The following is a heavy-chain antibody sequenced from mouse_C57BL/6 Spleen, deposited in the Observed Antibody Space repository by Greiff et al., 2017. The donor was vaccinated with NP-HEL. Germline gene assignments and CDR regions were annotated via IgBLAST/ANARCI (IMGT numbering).Heavy chain of an antibody. V-gene: IGHV1-61*01. J-gene: IGHJ2*01. D-gene: IGHD2-1*01. CDR3: ARDYDGSYFDY. CDR1: GYTFTSYW. Sequence: QVQLQQPGAELVRPGSSVKLSCKASGYTFTSYWMDWVKQRPGQGLEWIGNIYPSDSETHYNQKFKDKATLTVDKSSSTAYMQLSSLTSEDSAVYYCARDYDGSYFDYWGQGTTLTVSS. CDR2: IYPSDSET.